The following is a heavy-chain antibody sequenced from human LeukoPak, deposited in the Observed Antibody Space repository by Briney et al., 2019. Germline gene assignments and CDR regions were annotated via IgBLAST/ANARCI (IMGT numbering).Heavy chain of an antibody. Sequence: SETLSLICAVSGYSISSGYYWGWIRQPPGKGLEWIGSIYHSGSTNYNPSLRSRVTISVDTSKNQFSLKLSSVTAADTAVYYCAARDGARIDYWGQGTLVTVSS. V-gene: IGHV4-38-2*01. CDR1: GYSISSGYY. CDR3: AARDGARIDY. CDR2: IYHSGST. J-gene: IGHJ4*02. D-gene: IGHD3-10*01.